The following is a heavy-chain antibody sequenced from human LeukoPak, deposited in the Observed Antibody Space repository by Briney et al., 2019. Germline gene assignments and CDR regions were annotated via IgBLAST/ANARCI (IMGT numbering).Heavy chain of an antibody. Sequence: PSETLSLTCAVYGGSFSGYYWSWIRQPPGKVLEWIGEINHSGSTNYNPSLKSRVTISVDTSKNQFSLKLSSVTAADTAVYYCARGLTLYDYVWGSYRYFFDYWGQGTLVTVSS. CDR2: INHSGST. J-gene: IGHJ4*02. CDR1: GGSFSGYY. CDR3: ARGLTLYDYVWGSYRYFFDY. V-gene: IGHV4-34*01. D-gene: IGHD3-16*02.